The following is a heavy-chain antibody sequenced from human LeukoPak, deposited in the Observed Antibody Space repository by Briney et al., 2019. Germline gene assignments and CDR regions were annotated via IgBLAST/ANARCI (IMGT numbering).Heavy chain of an antibody. CDR1: GGTFSSYA. D-gene: IGHD3-9*01. V-gene: IGHV1-69*01. Sequence: ASVEVSFKASGGTFSSYAISWVRQAPGQGLEWMGGIIPIFGTANYAQKFQGRVTITADESTSTAYMELSSLRSEDTAVYYCARVVDRNLLRYFDPWGQGTLVTVSS. CDR2: IIPIFGTA. J-gene: IGHJ5*02. CDR3: ARVVDRNLLRYFDP.